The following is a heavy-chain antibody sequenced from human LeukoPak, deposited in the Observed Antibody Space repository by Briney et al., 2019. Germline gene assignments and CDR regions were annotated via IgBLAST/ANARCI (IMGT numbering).Heavy chain of an antibody. V-gene: IGHV1-8*01. D-gene: IGHD6-13*01. Sequence: ASVKVSCKASGYTFTSYDINWVRQATGQGLEWMGWMNPNSGNTGYAQKFQGRVTMTRNTSISTAYMELSSLRSEDTAVYYRARGPYSSSWSYYYYYMDVWGKGTTVTVSS. J-gene: IGHJ6*03. CDR2: MNPNSGNT. CDR3: ARGPYSSSWSYYYYYMDV. CDR1: GYTFTSYD.